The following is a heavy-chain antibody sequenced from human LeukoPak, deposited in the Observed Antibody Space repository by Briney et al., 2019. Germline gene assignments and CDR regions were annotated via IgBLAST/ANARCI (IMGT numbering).Heavy chain of an antibody. CDR3: ARDSSSWDAEYFQH. J-gene: IGHJ1*01. CDR1: GYTFTGYY. Sequence: ASVTVSCKASGYTFTGYYMHWVRQAPGQGLEWMGWINPNSGGTNDAQKFQGRVTMTRDTSISTAYMELSRLRSDDTAVYYCARDSSSWDAEYFQHWGQGTLVTVSS. D-gene: IGHD6-13*01. CDR2: INPNSGGT. V-gene: IGHV1-2*02.